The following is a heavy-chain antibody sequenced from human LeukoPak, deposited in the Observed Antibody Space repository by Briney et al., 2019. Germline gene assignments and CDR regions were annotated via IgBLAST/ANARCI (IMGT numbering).Heavy chain of an antibody. CDR3: ARGRRYYDSSGFGFDP. V-gene: IGHV1-18*01. J-gene: IGHJ5*02. D-gene: IGHD3-22*01. Sequence: GASVKVSCKASGYTFTSYGISWVRQAPGQGLEWMGWISAYNGNTNYAQKLQGRVTVTTDTSTSTAYMELRSLRSDDTAVYYCARGRRYYDSSGFGFDPWGQGTLVPVSS. CDR2: ISAYNGNT. CDR1: GYTFTSYG.